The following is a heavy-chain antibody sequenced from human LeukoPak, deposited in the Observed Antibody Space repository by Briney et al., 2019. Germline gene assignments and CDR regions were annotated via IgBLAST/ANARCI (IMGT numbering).Heavy chain of an antibody. D-gene: IGHD5-24*01. CDR3: ARTATSSFDY. J-gene: IGHJ4*02. V-gene: IGHV1-69*13. CDR2: IIPIFGTA. Sequence: SVKVSCKASGYTFTGYYMHWVRQAPGQGLEWMGGIIPIFGTANYAQKFQGRVTITADESTSTAYMELSSLRSEDTAVYYCARTATSSFDYWGQGTLVTVSS. CDR1: GYTFTGYY.